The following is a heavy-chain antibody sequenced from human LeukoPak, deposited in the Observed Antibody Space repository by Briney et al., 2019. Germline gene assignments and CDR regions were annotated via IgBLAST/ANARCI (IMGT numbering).Heavy chain of an antibody. CDR2: IYYSGST. J-gene: IGHJ5*02. Sequence: SETLSLTCTVSGGSISSYYWSWIRQPPGKGLEWIGYIYYSGSTNYNPSLKSRVTISVDTSKNQFSLKLSSVTAADTAVYYCARGITIFGVVSRQNNWFDPWGQGTLVTVSS. V-gene: IGHV4-59*08. CDR1: GGSISSYY. D-gene: IGHD3-3*01. CDR3: ARGITIFGVVSRQNNWFDP.